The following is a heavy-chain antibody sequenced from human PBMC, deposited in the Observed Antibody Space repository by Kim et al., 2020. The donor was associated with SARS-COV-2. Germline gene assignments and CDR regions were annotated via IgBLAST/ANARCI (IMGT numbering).Heavy chain of an antibody. CDR1: GGSISSGGYS. D-gene: IGHD4-17*01. CDR3: AGFYGGTPHDAFDI. Sequence: SETLSLTCAVSGGSISSGGYSWSWIRQPPGKGLEWIGYIYHSGGTYYNPSLKSRVTISVDRSKNQFSLKLSSVTAADTAVYYCAGFYGGTPHDAFDIWGQGTMVTVSS. J-gene: IGHJ3*02. V-gene: IGHV4-30-2*01. CDR2: IYHSGGT.